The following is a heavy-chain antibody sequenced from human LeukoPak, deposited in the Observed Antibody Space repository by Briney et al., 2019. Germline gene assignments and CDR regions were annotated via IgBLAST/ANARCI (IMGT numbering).Heavy chain of an antibody. V-gene: IGHV4-39*01. CDR3: ARHEWGITNAFDI. Sequence: SETLSLTCTVSGDSISSTNYYWGWIRQPPGKGLEWIGSIYYSGTTYYNPSLKSRVTISVDTSKKQFSLKLRSVTAADTAVYYCARHEWGITNAFDIWGQGTMVTVSS. CDR1: GDSISSTNYY. CDR2: IYYSGTT. J-gene: IGHJ3*02. D-gene: IGHD1-14*01.